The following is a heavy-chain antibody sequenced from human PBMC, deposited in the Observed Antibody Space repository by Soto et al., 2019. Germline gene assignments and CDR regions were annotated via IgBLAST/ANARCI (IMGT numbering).Heavy chain of an antibody. J-gene: IGHJ6*02. Sequence: PGGSLRLSCATYGFTFSNYRMNWVREAPGKGLEWVASISGSGKDTFYRDSVKGRLTISRDNAESSLVLQMNSLTVDDTAVYHFASLHLVRTSSYYCGMDVWGPGTTVTVSS. V-gene: IGHV3-21*06. CDR2: ISGSGKDT. D-gene: IGHD6-6*01. CDR1: GFTFSNYR. CDR3: ASLHLVRTSSYYCGMDV.